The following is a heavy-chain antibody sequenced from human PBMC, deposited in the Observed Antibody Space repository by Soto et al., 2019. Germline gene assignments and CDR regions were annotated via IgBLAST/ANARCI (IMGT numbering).Heavy chain of an antibody. D-gene: IGHD3-16*02. J-gene: IGHJ6*04. CDR3: AREWSVLRLGELSLYSWNYCMDV. CDR2: IIPIFGTA. Sequence: SVKGSCKASGGTFSSYAISWVRQAPGQGLEWMGGIIPIFGTANYAQKFQGRVTITADESTSTAYMELSSLRSEDTAVYYCAREWSVLRLGELSLYSWNYCMDVWG. V-gene: IGHV1-69*13. CDR1: GGTFSSYA.